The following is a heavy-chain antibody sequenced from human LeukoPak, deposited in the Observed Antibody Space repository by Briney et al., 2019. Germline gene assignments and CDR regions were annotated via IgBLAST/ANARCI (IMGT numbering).Heavy chain of an antibody. CDR1: GFAFSSYG. CDR3: AKTNGYYSD. V-gene: IGHV3-23*01. J-gene: IGHJ4*02. D-gene: IGHD3-22*01. CDR2: ISGSGGTT. Sequence: GGSLRLSCAASGFAFSSYGMNWVRQAPGKGLEWVSGISGSGGTTYYADSVKGRFTISRDNSKNSLSLQVSSLRAEDTAVYYCAKTNGYYSDWGQGTLVTVSS.